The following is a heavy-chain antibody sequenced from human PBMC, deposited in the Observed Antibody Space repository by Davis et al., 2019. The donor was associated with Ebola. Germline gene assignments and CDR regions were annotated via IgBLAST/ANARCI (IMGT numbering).Heavy chain of an antibody. V-gene: IGHV4-59*01. Sequence: MPSETLSLTCTVSGGSISSYYWSWIRQPPGKGLEWIGYIYCSGSTNYNPSLKSRVTISVDTSSNQFSLRLNSVTAVDTATYYCARGRSYFVFDVWGQGTVVSVSS. CDR1: GGSISSYY. J-gene: IGHJ3*01. CDR2: IYCSGST. CDR3: ARGRSYFVFDV. D-gene: IGHD2/OR15-2a*01.